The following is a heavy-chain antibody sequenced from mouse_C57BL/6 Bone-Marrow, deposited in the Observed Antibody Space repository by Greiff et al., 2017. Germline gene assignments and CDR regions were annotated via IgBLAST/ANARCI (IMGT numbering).Heavy chain of an antibody. CDR3: AVFLFVY. CDR2: LDPSDSYT. J-gene: IGHJ2*01. Sequence: QVQLKQPGAELVMPGASVKLSCEASGYTFTSYWMHWVKQRPGQGLEWIGELDPSDSYTNSNQKFKGKSTLTVDKSSSTAYLQLSCLPSADSAVYYCAVFLFVYWGEGTTLTVSA. V-gene: IGHV1-69*01. CDR1: GYTFTSYW.